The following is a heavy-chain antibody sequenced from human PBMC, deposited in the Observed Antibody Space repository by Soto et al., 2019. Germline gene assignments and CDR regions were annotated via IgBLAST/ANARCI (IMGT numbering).Heavy chain of an antibody. Sequence: GGSLRLSCAASGFTFSCYAMSWVRQAPGKGLEWVSAISGSGGSTYYADSVKGRFTISRDNSKNTHYLQMNSLRAEDTAVYYCAKCIAAADYWYFDLWGRGTLVTVSS. CDR1: GFTFSCYA. D-gene: IGHD6-13*01. CDR2: ISGSGGST. J-gene: IGHJ2*01. CDR3: AKCIAAADYWYFDL. V-gene: IGHV3-23*01.